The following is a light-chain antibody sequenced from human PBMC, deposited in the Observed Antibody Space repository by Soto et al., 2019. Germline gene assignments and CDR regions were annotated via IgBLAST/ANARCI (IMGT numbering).Light chain of an antibody. CDR1: QGVSSTY. V-gene: IGKV3-20*01. Sequence: EIVLTQSPGTLSLSPGERATLSCRASQGVSSTYLAWYQQRLGQAPRLLIFGASSRATGIPDRFSGSGSGTDFTLSISRLEPEDFAVYYCHLYGNSPPMYTFGQGTKVEIK. J-gene: IGKJ2*01. CDR3: HLYGNSPPMYT. CDR2: GAS.